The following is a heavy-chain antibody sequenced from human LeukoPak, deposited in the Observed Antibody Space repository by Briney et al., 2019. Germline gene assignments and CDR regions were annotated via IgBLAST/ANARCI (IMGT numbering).Heavy chain of an antibody. CDR2: ISAYNGNT. D-gene: IGHD6-13*01. Sequence: ASVKVSCKASGYTFTSYGISWVRRAPGQGLEWMGWISAYNGNTNYARKLQGRVTMTTDTSTSTAYMELRSLRSDDTAVYYCAREGIARNWFDPWGQGTLVTVSS. CDR1: GYTFTSYG. V-gene: IGHV1-18*01. CDR3: AREGIARNWFDP. J-gene: IGHJ5*02.